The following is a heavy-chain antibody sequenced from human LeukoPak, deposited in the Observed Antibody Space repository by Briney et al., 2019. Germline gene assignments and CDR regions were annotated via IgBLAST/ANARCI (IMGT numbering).Heavy chain of an antibody. V-gene: IGHV4-59*11. J-gene: IGHJ5*02. Sequence: KTSETLSLICSVSGGSLSGHYWSWFRQPPGKGLQWIGYFYYTGSTNYNPSLKSRVTISVDTSKNQFSLQLSSVTAADTAVYYCARARQSGYCSGGSCYLPDHWGQGTLVTVSS. CDR1: GGSLSGHY. CDR3: ARARQSGYCSGGSCYLPDH. D-gene: IGHD2-15*01. CDR2: FYYTGST.